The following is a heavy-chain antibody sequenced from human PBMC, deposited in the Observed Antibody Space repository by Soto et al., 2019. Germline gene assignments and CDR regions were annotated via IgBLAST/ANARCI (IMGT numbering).Heavy chain of an antibody. V-gene: IGHV1-18*01. D-gene: IGHD2-2*01. CDR1: GYTFTNYG. Sequence: QVQLVQSGAEVKKPGASVKVSCKASGYTFTNYGISWVRQAPGQGLEWMGWISAYNGNTDYAQKLQGRVTMTTDTSTSTAYMELRSLISDDTAVYYCARLVAYCFSTSCHYYWGQGTLVTVSS. CDR3: ARLVAYCFSTSCHYY. CDR2: ISAYNGNT. J-gene: IGHJ4*02.